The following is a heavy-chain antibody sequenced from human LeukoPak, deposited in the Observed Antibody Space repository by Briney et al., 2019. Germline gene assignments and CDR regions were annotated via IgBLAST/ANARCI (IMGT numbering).Heavy chain of an antibody. CDR2: IYYSGST. CDR1: GGSLNTYS. D-gene: IGHD3-22*01. Sequence: SETLSLTCTVSGGSLNTYSWSWIRQPPGKGLKWIGFIYYSGSTNYTPSLKGRVTISVDTSKNQFSLKLSSVTAADTAVYYCARNLIVVFNDAFDIWGQGTMVTVSS. CDR3: ARNLIVVFNDAFDI. V-gene: IGHV4-59*01. J-gene: IGHJ3*02.